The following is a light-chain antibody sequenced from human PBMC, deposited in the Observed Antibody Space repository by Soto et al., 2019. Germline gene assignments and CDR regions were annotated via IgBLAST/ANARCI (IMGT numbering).Light chain of an antibody. CDR3: CSYAGSSTFSYV. V-gene: IGLV2-23*03. J-gene: IGLJ1*01. CDR2: EGS. Sequence: QSVLTQPASVSGSPRQALTISCTGTSSDVGSYNLVSWYQQHPGKAPKLMIYEGSKRPSGVSNRFSGSKSGNTASLTISGLQAEDEADYYCCSYAGSSTFSYVFGTGTKVTVL. CDR1: SSDVGSYNL.